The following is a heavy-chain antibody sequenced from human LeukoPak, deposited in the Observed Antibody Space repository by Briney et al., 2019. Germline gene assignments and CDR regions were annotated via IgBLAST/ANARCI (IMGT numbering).Heavy chain of an antibody. V-gene: IGHV3-30*18. Sequence: GGSLRLSCAASGFTFSSYGMHWVRQAPGKGLEWVAVISYDGSNKYYADSVKGRFTTSRDNSKNTLYLQMNSLRAEDTAVYYCAKDSGSYSDAFDIWGQGTMVTVSS. J-gene: IGHJ3*02. CDR2: ISYDGSNK. CDR1: GFTFSSYG. D-gene: IGHD1-26*01. CDR3: AKDSGSYSDAFDI.